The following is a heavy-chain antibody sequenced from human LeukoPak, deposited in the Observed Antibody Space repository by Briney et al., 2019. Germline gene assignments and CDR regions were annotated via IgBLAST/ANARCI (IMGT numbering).Heavy chain of an antibody. CDR3: ARVGSGSYYYFDY. J-gene: IGHJ4*02. CDR1: GGSISSSDYY. V-gene: IGHV4-39*07. CDR2: ISYSGNT. Sequence: TSETLSLTCTVSGGSISSSDYYWDWIRQPPGKGLEWIGSISYSGNTYYNPSLKSPVTISVDTSKSQFSLKLSSVTAADTAVYSCARVGSGSYYYFDYWGQGTLVTVSS. D-gene: IGHD1-26*01.